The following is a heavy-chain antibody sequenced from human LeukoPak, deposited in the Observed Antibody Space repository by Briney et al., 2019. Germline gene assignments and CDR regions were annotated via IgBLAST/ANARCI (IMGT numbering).Heavy chain of an antibody. CDR1: GYTFTGYY. V-gene: IGHV1-2*02. J-gene: IGHJ3*02. Sequence: ASVKVSCKASGYTFTGYYMHWVRQAPGQGLEWMGWINPNSGGTNYAQKFQGRVTMTRDTSISTAYMELSGLRSDDTAVYYCARDPALMVAFDIWGQGTMVTVSS. CDR2: INPNSGGT. CDR3: ARDPALMVAFDI. D-gene: IGHD2-8*01.